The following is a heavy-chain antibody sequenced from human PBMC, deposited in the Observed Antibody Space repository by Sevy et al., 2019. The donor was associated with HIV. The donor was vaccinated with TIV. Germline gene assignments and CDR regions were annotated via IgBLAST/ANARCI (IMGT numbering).Heavy chain of an antibody. J-gene: IGHJ4*02. V-gene: IGHV1-2*02. CDR1: RYTFTDYY. D-gene: IGHD3-10*01. Sequence: ASVKVSCKASRYTFTDYYIHWVRQAPGQGVEWMGWINPNSGGTNYAQKFQGRVTMTRDTSISTAYMELSRLRSDDTAVYYCARDALLRGGYLDYWGQGALVTVSS. CDR3: ARDALLRGGYLDY. CDR2: INPNSGGT.